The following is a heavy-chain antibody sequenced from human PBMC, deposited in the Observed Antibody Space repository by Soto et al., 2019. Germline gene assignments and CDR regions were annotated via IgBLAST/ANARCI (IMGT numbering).Heavy chain of an antibody. CDR3: ARSRDYYDSSGYSGRFEYFQH. CDR2: INHSGST. V-gene: IGHV4-34*01. CDR1: GGSFSGYY. J-gene: IGHJ1*01. Sequence: PSETLSLTCAVYGGSFSGYYWSWIRQPPGKGLEWIGEINHSGSTNYNPSLKSRVTISVDTSKNQFSLKLSSVTAADTAVYYCARSRDYYDSSGYSGRFEYFQHWGQGTLVAVSS. D-gene: IGHD3-22*01.